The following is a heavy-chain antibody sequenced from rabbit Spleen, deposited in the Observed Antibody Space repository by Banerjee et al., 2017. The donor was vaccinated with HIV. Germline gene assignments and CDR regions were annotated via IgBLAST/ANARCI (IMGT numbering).Heavy chain of an antibody. CDR3: ARDGAGGSYFAL. J-gene: IGHJ4*01. D-gene: IGHD8-1*01. CDR1: GFTLSSYY. CDR2: IDPIFGIT. V-gene: IGHV1S7*01. Sequence: QLTETGGGLVQPGGSLTLSCKASGFTLSSYYMNWVRQVPGKGLEWIGYIDPIFGITYYANWVNGRFSISRENAQNTVFLQMTSLTAADTATYFCARDGAGGSYFALWGQGTLVTVS.